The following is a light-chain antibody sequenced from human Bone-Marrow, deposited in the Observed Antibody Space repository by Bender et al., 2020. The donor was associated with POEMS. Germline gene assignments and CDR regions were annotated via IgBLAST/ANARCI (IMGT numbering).Light chain of an antibody. CDR2: DVT. Sequence: QSALTQPASVSGSPGQSITISCTGTSSDVGRWNYVSWYQQYPGKAPKLIIYDVTNRPSGVSDRFSGSKSGNTASLTISGLQAEDEADYHCSSFADSSTWVFGGGTKLTVL. CDR1: SSDVGRWNY. J-gene: IGLJ3*02. V-gene: IGLV2-14*01. CDR3: SSFADSSTWV.